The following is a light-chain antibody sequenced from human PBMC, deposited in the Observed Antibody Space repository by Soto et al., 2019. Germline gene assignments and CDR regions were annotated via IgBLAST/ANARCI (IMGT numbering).Light chain of an antibody. Sequence: DIQMTQSPSSLSASVGDRVTITCQASQDISNYLNWYQQKPGKAPKLLIYTASKLETGVPSRFSGSRSGTDFTFTISSLQPEDIATYYCQQYDNLPSTFGGGTKVEI. V-gene: IGKV1-33*01. CDR3: QQYDNLPST. J-gene: IGKJ4*01. CDR1: QDISNY. CDR2: TAS.